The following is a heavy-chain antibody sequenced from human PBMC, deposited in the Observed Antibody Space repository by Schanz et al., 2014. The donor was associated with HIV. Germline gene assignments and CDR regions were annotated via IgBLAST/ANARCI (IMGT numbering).Heavy chain of an antibody. D-gene: IGHD3-10*01. V-gene: IGHV1-8*02. CDR2: MSPIREKT. CDR1: GYPFLNND. CDR3: ARVHYYASGSYYTESGAFDI. J-gene: IGHJ3*02. Sequence: KASGYPFLNNDINWVRQAAGQGFEWMGWMSPIREKTGSAQKFQGRVVMTKDTSIGTAYMVLSGLTSEDTAVYYCARVHYYASGSYYTESGAFDIWGQGTMVTVSS.